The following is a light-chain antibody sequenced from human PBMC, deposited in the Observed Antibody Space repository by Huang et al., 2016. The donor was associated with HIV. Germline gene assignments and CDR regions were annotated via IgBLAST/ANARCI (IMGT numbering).Light chain of an antibody. J-gene: IGKJ1*01. CDR1: QTISDD. CDR2: DAS. CDR3: QQTYSTPWT. V-gene: IGKV1-39*01. Sequence: DIQMTQSPSSLSASIGARVTITCRASQTISDDLNWYQQKPGKAPKVLIYDASRLQSGVPSRFSGSGSGTDFTLTISSLQPEDFATYSCQQTYSTPWTFGQGTKVEIK.